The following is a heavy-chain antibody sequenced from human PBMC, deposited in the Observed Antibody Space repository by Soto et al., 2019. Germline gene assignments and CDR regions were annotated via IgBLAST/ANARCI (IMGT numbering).Heavy chain of an antibody. D-gene: IGHD3-22*01. V-gene: IGHV6-1*01. CDR3: ARGLFDTIGYYSRAIHV. J-gene: IGHJ6*02. CDR1: GDSVSTNSAA. CDR2: TYYRSKWYN. Sequence: SQTLSLTCAISGDSVSTNSAAWNWIRQSPSRGLEWLGRTYYRSKWYNDYAVTVKRRITINPDTSKNKISLQLNSVTPEDTAEYYCARGLFDTIGYYSRAIHVCGPAPTLT.